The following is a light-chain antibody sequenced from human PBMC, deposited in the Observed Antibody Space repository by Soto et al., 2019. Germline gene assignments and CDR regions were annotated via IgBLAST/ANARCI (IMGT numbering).Light chain of an antibody. J-gene: IGLJ3*02. CDR3: QVWDFRSDHWV. CDR1: DIGGKS. CDR2: DDD. V-gene: IGLV3-21*02. Sequence: SYELTQPPSVSVAPGQTARFTCGGNDIGGKSVHWYQQKPGQAPLLVVYDDDDRPSGIPERFSGSNSGNTATLTINRVEDGDEADYYCQVWDFRSDHWVFGGGTTLTVL.